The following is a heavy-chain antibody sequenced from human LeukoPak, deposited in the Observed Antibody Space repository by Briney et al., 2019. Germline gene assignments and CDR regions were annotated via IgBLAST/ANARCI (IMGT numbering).Heavy chain of an antibody. CDR1: GYTFTSYD. CDR3: ARCGRLEWLSYYYYYMDV. V-gene: IGHV1-8*03. Sequence: ASVKVSCKASGYTFTSYDINWVRQATGQGLEWMGWMNPNSGNTGYAQKFQGRVTITRNTSISTAYMELSSLRSEDTAVYYCARCGRLEWLSYYYYYMDVWGKGTTATVSS. D-gene: IGHD3-3*01. J-gene: IGHJ6*03. CDR2: MNPNSGNT.